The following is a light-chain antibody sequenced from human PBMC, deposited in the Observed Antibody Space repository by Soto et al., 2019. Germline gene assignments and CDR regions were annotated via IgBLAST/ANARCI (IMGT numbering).Light chain of an antibody. Sequence: DIHMTQSPSTLSASVGDRVTITCRASQSISIWLAWYQQKPVKAPNLLIYKTSSLETGVPSRFSGSGSGTEFTLTISSLQPDDFATYSCQHYNDYSWTFGQGTKVEVK. CDR2: KTS. CDR3: QHYNDYSWT. CDR1: QSISIW. V-gene: IGKV1-5*03. J-gene: IGKJ1*01.